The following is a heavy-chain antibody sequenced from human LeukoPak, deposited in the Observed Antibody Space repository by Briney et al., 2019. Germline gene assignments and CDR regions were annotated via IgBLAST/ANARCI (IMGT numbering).Heavy chain of an antibody. J-gene: IGHJ4*02. CDR1: GGTFSSYA. Sequence: GASVKVSCKASGGTFSSYAISWVRQAPGQGLEWMGRIIPILGIANYAQKFQGRVTITADKSTSTAYMELSSLRSEDTAVYYCAREPYYDILTGYYTYFDYWGQGTLVTVSS. CDR2: IIPILGIA. D-gene: IGHD3-9*01. V-gene: IGHV1-69*04. CDR3: AREPYYDILTGYYTYFDY.